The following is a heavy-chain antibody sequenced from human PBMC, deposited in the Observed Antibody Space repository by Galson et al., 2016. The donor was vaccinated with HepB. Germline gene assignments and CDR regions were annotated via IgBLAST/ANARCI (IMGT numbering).Heavy chain of an antibody. CDR1: GFTFSSYA. D-gene: IGHD6-13*01. Sequence: SLRLSCAASGFTFSSYAMSWVRQAPGKGLEWVSAISGSGGSTYYADSVKGRFTISRDNSKNTLYLQMKSLRAEDTAVYYCARGGLSSSWYMPLYYFDSWGQGTLVTVSS. V-gene: IGHV3-23*01. J-gene: IGHJ4*02. CDR2: ISGSGGST. CDR3: ARGGLSSSWYMPLYYFDS.